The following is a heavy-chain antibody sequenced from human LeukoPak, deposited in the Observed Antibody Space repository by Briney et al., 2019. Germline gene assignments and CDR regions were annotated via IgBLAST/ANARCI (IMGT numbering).Heavy chain of an antibody. CDR3: ARGLIRWRPFDP. Sequence: SETLSLTCAVYGGSFSGYYWSWIRQPPGKGLEWIGEINLSGSTNYNPSLKSRVTISVDTSKNQFSLKLSSVTAADTAVYYCARGLIRWRPFDPWGQGTLVTVSS. D-gene: IGHD4-23*01. CDR1: GGSFSGYY. CDR2: INLSGST. V-gene: IGHV4-34*01. J-gene: IGHJ5*02.